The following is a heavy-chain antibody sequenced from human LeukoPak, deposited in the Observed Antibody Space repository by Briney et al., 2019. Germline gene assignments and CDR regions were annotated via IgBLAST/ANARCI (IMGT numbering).Heavy chain of an antibody. CDR2: ISGSGGST. J-gene: IGHJ6*02. CDR3: AKGGSSWYNYYYYGMDV. Sequence: GGSLRLSCAASGFTFSSYAVSWVRQAPGKGLEGVSAISGSGGSTYYADSVKGRFTISRDNSKNTLYLQMSSLRAEDTAVYYCAKGGSSWYNYYYYGMDVWGQGTTVTVSS. CDR1: GFTFSSYA. D-gene: IGHD6-13*01. V-gene: IGHV3-23*01.